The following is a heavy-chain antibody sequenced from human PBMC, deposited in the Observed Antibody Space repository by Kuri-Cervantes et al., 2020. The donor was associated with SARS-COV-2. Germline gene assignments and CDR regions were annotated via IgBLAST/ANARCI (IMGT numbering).Heavy chain of an antibody. CDR3: ARDRKTVGWYFDP. CDR1: GYSISSASYH. CDR2: VYVSGTT. J-gene: IGHJ2*01. V-gene: IGHV4-61*02. Sequence: LRLSCTVSGYSISSASYHWNWIRQPAGKRLEWIGRVYVSGTTSYNPSLKSRLTISTDTSRNQFSLRLNSVTAADTAVYYCARDRKTVGWYFDPWGRGTLVTVSS. D-gene: IGHD4-11*01.